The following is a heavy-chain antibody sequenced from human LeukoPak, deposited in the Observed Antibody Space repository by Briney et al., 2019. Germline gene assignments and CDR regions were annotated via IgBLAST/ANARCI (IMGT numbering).Heavy chain of an antibody. Sequence: SQTLSLTCSVSGGSITGAAYYWAWIRQHPGRGLEWIGSIYSSGTTNYNPSLRSRVSISKDTSKNQFSLRLNSVTAADTAMYYCARHIARHDILSACPVDYSYFGLDVWGQGTTVIVSS. CDR3: ARHIARHDILSACPVDYSYFGLDV. V-gene: IGHV4-31*03. CDR1: GGSITGAAYY. CDR2: IYSSGTT. D-gene: IGHD3-9*01. J-gene: IGHJ6*02.